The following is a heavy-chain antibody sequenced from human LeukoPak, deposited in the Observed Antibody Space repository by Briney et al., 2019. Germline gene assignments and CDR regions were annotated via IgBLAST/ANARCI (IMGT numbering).Heavy chain of an antibody. CDR2: ISGSGGST. J-gene: IGHJ6*02. V-gene: IGHV3-23*01. Sequence: GGSLRLSCAASGFTFSSYAMSWVRQAPGKGLEWVSAISGSGGSTYYADSVKGRFTISRDNSKNTLYLQMNSLRAEDTAVYYCAKEYYDFWSGPVPPFMDVWGQGTTVTVSS. D-gene: IGHD3-3*01. CDR3: AKEYYDFWSGPVPPFMDV. CDR1: GFTFSSYA.